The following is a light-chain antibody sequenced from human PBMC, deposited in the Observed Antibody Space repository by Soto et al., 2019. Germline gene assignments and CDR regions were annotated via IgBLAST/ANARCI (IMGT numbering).Light chain of an antibody. J-gene: IGKJ2*01. CDR1: QSVSGNS. CDR3: QQYGSSPYT. V-gene: IGKV3-20*01. Sequence: EIVLTQSPGTLSLSPGDGATLSCRASQSVSGNSLAWYQQKPGQAPRLLIYGASTRTTVIPDKFSGSGSGTLITLTISRLEPEYFAVYYGQQYGSSPYTFGQGTKLEIK. CDR2: GAS.